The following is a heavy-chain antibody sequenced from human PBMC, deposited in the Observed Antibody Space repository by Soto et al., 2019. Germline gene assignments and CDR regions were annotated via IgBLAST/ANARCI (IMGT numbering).Heavy chain of an antibody. D-gene: IGHD6-25*01. Sequence: QVQLVQSGAEVKKPGASVKVSCKASGYTFTSYDIHWVRQATGQGLEWMGWMNPNTGNTGYAQKFQGRVTMTRNTSISKAYMELSSLRSEDTAVYYCARGPRSGDYYYRDVWGKGTTFTVSS. V-gene: IGHV1-8*01. CDR1: GYTFTSYD. J-gene: IGHJ6*03. CDR3: ARGPRSGDYYYRDV. CDR2: MNPNTGNT.